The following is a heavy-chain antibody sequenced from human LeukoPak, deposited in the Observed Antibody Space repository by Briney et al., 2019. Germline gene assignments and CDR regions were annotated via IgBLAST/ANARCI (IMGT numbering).Heavy chain of an antibody. CDR1: GYTFTGYY. D-gene: IGHD4-17*01. J-gene: IGHJ4*02. V-gene: IGHV1-2*02. Sequence: GASVKVSCKASGYTFTGYYMHWVRQAPGQGLEWMGWINPNSGGTNYAQKFQGRVTMTRDTSISTAYMERSRLRSDDTAVYYCARIPMTTVTTGTPFDYWGQGTLVTVSS. CDR2: INPNSGGT. CDR3: ARIPMTTVTTGTPFDY.